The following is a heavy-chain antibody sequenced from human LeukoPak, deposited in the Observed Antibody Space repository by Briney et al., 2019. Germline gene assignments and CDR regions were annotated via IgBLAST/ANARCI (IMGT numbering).Heavy chain of an antibody. Sequence: SVNVSRKGSRYTLIRYVISWVRQAPRQELEWMGWISAYNSNTNYAQKLQGRVTMTTDTSTSTAYMELRSLRSDDTAVYYCARHAAHDYGDYFDAFDIWGQGTMVTVSS. V-gene: IGHV1-18*01. D-gene: IGHD4-17*01. CDR2: ISAYNSNT. CDR1: RYTLIRYV. CDR3: ARHAAHDYGDYFDAFDI. J-gene: IGHJ3*02.